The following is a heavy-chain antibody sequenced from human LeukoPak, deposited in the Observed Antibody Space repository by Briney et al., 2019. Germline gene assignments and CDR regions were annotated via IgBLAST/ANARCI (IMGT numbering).Heavy chain of an antibody. CDR1: GYTFTSYY. D-gene: IGHD2-2*01. CDR2: INPSGGST. V-gene: IGHV1-46*01. CDR3: ARDYCSSTSCYLDY. J-gene: IGHJ4*02. Sequence: ASVKVSCKASGYTFTSYYMHWVRQAPGQGLEWMGIINPSGGSTSYAQKFQGRVTMTRDTSTRTAYMELRSLRSDDTAVYYCARDYCSSTSCYLDYWGQGTLVTVSS.